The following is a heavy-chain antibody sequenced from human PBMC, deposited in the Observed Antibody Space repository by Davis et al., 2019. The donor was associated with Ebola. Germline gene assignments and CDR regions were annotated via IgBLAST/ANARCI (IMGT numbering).Heavy chain of an antibody. V-gene: IGHV3-23*01. Sequence: GGSLRLSCAASGFTFSSYAMTWVRQAPGKGLDWVSGISGGGGSTYSADSVKGRFTISRDNSKNTVFLQMNSLRVEDTAVYYCAKVVLLGAYYYYGMDVWGQGTTVTVSS. CDR2: ISGGGGST. CDR3: AKVVLLGAYYYYGMDV. J-gene: IGHJ6*02. D-gene: IGHD1-26*01. CDR1: GFTFSSYA.